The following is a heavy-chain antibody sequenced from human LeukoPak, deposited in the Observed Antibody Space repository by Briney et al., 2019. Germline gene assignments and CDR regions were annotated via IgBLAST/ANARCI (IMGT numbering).Heavy chain of an antibody. CDR1: GGSFSDYY. D-gene: IGHD2-2*01. J-gene: IGHJ4*02. CDR3: ARGFLLVHQDIDS. CDR2: INHSGNT. V-gene: IGHV4-34*01. Sequence: SETLSLTCAVYGGSFSDYYWNWIRQPPGKGLEWIGEINHSGNTNYNPSFKSRVTISVDASKNQFSLKLRSVTAADTAVYYCARGFLLVHQDIDSWGQGTLVTVSS.